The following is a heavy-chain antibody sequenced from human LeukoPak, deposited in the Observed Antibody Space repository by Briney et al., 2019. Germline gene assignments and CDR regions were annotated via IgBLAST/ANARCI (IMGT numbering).Heavy chain of an antibody. V-gene: IGHV3-43D*03. Sequence: PGGSLRLSCAASGFTFDDYAMHWVRQAPGKGLEWVSLISWDGGSTYYADSVKGRFTISRDNSKNSLYLQMNSLRAEDTAVYYCARDYYDSSGPAGYFDYWGQGTLVTVSS. CDR1: GFTFDDYA. J-gene: IGHJ4*02. D-gene: IGHD3-22*01. CDR3: ARDYYDSSGPAGYFDY. CDR2: ISWDGGST.